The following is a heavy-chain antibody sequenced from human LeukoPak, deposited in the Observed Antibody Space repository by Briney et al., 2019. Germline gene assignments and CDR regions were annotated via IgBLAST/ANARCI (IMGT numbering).Heavy chain of an antibody. J-gene: IGHJ5*02. CDR2: IIPILGIA. Sequence: SVKVSCKASGGTFSSYAISWVRQAPGQGLEWMGRIIPILGIANYAQKFQGRVTITADKSTSTAYMELSSLRSEDTAVYYCARGAKVRGENWFDPWGQGTLVTVSS. V-gene: IGHV1-69*04. CDR3: ARGAKVRGENWFDP. D-gene: IGHD3-10*01. CDR1: GGTFSSYA.